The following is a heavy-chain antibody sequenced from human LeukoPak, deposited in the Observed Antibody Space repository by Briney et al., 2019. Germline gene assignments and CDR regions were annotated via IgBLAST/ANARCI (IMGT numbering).Heavy chain of an antibody. D-gene: IGHD6-6*01. CDR1: GGSFSGYY. Sequence: SETLSLTCAVYGGSFSGYYWSWIRQPPGKGLESNGEINHSGSTNYNPSLKSRVTISVDTSKNQFSLKLSSVTAADTAVYYCARGRIAARLNGVTWIDYWGQGTLVTVSS. CDR3: ARGRIAARLNGVTWIDY. V-gene: IGHV4-34*01. J-gene: IGHJ4*02. CDR2: INHSGST.